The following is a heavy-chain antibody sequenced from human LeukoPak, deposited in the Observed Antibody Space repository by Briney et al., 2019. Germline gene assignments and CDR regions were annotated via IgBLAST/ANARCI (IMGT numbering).Heavy chain of an antibody. CDR2: IYPGDSDT. V-gene: IGHV5-51*01. Sequence: GESLKISCKGSGYSFTSYWIGWVRQMPGKGLEWMGIIYPGDSDTRYSPSFQGQVTISADKSISTAYLQWSSLKASDTAMYYCARQHNIFWYVATIKGDYFDYWGQGTLVTVSS. CDR3: ARQHNIFWYVATIKGDYFDY. J-gene: IGHJ4*02. CDR1: GYSFTSYW. D-gene: IGHD5-12*01.